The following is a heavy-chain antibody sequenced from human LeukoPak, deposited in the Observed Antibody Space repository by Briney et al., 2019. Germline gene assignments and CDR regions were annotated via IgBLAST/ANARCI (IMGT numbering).Heavy chain of an antibody. Sequence: GGSLRLSCAASGFTFSNYGMHWVRQAPGKGLEWVAVIAYDEINTNHADSVKGRFTVSRDNSKKTLFLQMNNLRAEDTAVYYCAGASGGERYWGQGTLVTVSS. D-gene: IGHD3-10*01. J-gene: IGHJ4*02. V-gene: IGHV3-30*03. CDR3: AGASGGERY. CDR1: GFTFSNYG. CDR2: IAYDEINT.